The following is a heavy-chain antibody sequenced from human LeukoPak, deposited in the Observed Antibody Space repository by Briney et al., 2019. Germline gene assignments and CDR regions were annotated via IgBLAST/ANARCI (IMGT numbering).Heavy chain of an antibody. CDR2: ISSDGGST. D-gene: IGHD3-22*01. V-gene: IGHV3-64*01. CDR3: AKGPTYDSLPYYFDY. Sequence: GGSLRLSCAASGFTFSMYAMHWVRQAPGKGLEYVSAISSDGGSTYYANSVKGRFTFSRDNSNNTLYLQMSSLRAEDTAIYYCAKGPTYDSLPYYFDYWGQGTLVTVSS. CDR1: GFTFSMYA. J-gene: IGHJ4*02.